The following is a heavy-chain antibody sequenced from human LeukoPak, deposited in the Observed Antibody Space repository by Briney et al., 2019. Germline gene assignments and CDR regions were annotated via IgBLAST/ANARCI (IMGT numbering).Heavy chain of an antibody. Sequence: SVKVSCKASGGTFSSYAISWVRQAPGQGLEWMGRIIPIFGIANYAQKFQGRVTITADKSTSTAYMELSSLRSEDTAVCYCARVPNYDFWSGYSYFDYWGQGTLVTVSS. J-gene: IGHJ4*02. CDR3: ARVPNYDFWSGYSYFDY. D-gene: IGHD3-3*01. CDR2: IIPIFGIA. V-gene: IGHV1-69*04. CDR1: GGTFSSYA.